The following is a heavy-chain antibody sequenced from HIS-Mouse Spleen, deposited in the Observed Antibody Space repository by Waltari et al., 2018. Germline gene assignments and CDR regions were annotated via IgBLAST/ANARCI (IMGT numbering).Heavy chain of an antibody. D-gene: IGHD6-13*01. CDR2: IYYSGST. CDR3: AREIPYSSSWYDWYFDL. CDR1: GGSVRCSTYS. Sequence: QLQLRVSCPGLLKPSETLSRTCPVPGGSVRCSTYSWGWSRHPPGKGLEWIGSIYYSGSTYYNPSLKSRVTISVDTSKNQFSLKMSSVTAADTAVYYCAREIPYSSSWYDWYFDLWGRGTLVTVSS. V-gene: IGHV4-39*07. J-gene: IGHJ2*01.